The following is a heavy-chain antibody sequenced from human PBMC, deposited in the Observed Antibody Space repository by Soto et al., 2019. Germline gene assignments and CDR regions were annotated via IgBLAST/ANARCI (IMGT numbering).Heavy chain of an antibody. J-gene: IGHJ4*02. Sequence: SVKVSCKASGGSFSNYAISWVRQAPGQGLEWMGGITPIFGTANYAQKFQGRVTITADESTSTAYMELSSLRSEDMAVYKCVREGHYYFDYWGQGALVTVSS. V-gene: IGHV1-69*13. CDR3: VREGHYYFDY. CDR1: GGSFSNYA. CDR2: ITPIFGTA.